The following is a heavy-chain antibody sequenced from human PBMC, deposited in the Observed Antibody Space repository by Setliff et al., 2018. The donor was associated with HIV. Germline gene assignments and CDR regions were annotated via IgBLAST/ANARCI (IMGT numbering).Heavy chain of an antibody. V-gene: IGHV4-39*07. CDR1: GGSINSTSYY. CDR2: IYPSGST. J-gene: IGHJ4*02. Sequence: PSETLSLTCTVSGGSINSTSYYWGWIRQPPGNGLEWIGGIYPSGSTYYNPSLKSRVTISVDTAKIQFSLRLNSVTATDTALYYCARGRFHRLHRPYSGSGSLGIQYFDYWGQGTLVTVSS. CDR3: ARGRFHRLHRPYSGSGSLGIQYFDY. D-gene: IGHD3-10*01.